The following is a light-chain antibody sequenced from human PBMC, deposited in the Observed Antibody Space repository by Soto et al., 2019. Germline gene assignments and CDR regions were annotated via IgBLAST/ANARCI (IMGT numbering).Light chain of an antibody. CDR2: AAS. V-gene: IGKV1-39*01. CDR3: QQSYSTPLWT. Sequence: DIQMTQSPSSLSASVGDRVTITCRASQSISSYLNWYQQKPGKAPKLLIYAASSLQSGVPSRFRGRGSGTDFTLTISSLPPEDFATYYCQQSYSTPLWTFGQGTKVEIK. CDR1: QSISSY. J-gene: IGKJ1*01.